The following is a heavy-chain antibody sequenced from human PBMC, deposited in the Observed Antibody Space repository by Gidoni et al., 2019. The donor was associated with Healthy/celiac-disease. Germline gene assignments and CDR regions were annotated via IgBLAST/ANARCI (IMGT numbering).Heavy chain of an antibody. CDR3: ATYSLMYSGSSGGGDAFDI. J-gene: IGHJ3*02. CDR1: GGSISSSSYY. V-gene: IGHV4-39*01. CDR2: IYYSGST. Sequence: QLQLQESGPGLVQPSETLSLTCTVSGGSISSSSYYWGWIRQPPGKGLEWIGSIYYSGSTYYNPSLKSRVTISVDTSKNQFSLKLSSVTAADTAVYYCATYSLMYSGSSGGGDAFDIWGQGTMVTVSS. D-gene: IGHD1-26*01.